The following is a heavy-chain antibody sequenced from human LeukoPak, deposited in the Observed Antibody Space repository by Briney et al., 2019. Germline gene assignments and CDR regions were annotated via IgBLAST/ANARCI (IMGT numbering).Heavy chain of an antibody. J-gene: IGHJ4*02. CDR1: GDSISRGGFH. V-gene: IGHV4-31*03. Sequence: TSETLSLTCTVSGDSISRGGFHWSWIRQHPGKGLEWIGYIFYSGSTYYNPSLKSRVTISVDTSKSQFSLKLNSVTAADTAMYYCARVTMIRGVLFDYWGQGTLVTVSS. D-gene: IGHD3-10*01. CDR3: ARVTMIRGVLFDY. CDR2: IFYSGST.